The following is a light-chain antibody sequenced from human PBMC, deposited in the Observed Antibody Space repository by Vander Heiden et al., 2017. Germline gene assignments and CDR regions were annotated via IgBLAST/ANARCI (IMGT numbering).Light chain of an antibody. V-gene: IGKV3-15*01. CDR2: GAS. J-gene: IGKJ3*01. CDR3: QQYNNWPPL. CDR1: QSVSSN. Sequence: DIVMTQSPATLSVSPGGGATLSCRASQSVSSNLAWYQQKPGQAPRLLIYGASTRATGIPARFSGSGSGTEFTLTISSLQSEDFAVYYCQQYNNWPPLFGPGTKVDIK.